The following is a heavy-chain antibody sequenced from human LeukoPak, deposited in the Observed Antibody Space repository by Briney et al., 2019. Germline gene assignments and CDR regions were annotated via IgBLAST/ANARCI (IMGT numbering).Heavy chain of an antibody. CDR1: GGSISSGSYY. V-gene: IGHV4-61*02. D-gene: IGHD6-19*01. CDR3: ARDVPAVAGYYYYYYMDV. J-gene: IGHJ6*03. Sequence: PSQTLSLTCTVSGGSISSGSYYWSWIRQPAGKGLEWIGRIYTSGSTNYNPSLKSRVTMSVDTSKNQFSLKLSSVTAADTAVYYCARDVPAVAGYYYYYYMDVWGKGTTVTISS. CDR2: IYTSGST.